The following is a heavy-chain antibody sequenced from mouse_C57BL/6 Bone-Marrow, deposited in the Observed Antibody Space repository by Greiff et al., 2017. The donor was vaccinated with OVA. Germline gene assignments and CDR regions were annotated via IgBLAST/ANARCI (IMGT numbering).Heavy chain of an antibody. CDR1: GYSFTGYY. CDR3: ARKGVTTSYYFDD. CDR2: INPSTGGT. Sequence: VQLQQSGPELVKPGASVKISCKASGYSFTGYYMNWVKQSPETSLEWIGEINPSTGGTTYNQKFKAKATLTVDKSSSTAYMQLKSLTSEDSAVYYCARKGVTTSYYFDDWGQGTTRTVSS. V-gene: IGHV1-42*01. J-gene: IGHJ2*01. D-gene: IGHD2-2*01.